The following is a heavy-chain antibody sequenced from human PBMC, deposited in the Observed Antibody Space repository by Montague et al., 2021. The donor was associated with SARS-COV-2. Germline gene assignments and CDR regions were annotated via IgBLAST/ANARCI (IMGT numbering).Heavy chain of an antibody. CDR1: GDSISTDNW. V-gene: IGHV4-4*02. Sequence: SETLSLTCVVSGDSISTDNWWTWVRLPPGKGLEWVGEIYHTGSTKYNPSLKSRVTISIDTSKNQFSLELSSVTAADMAVYYRASPGGYCTGGSCYYVYWGQGTLVTVSS. CDR2: IYHTGST. D-gene: IGHD2-15*01. CDR3: ASPGGYCTGGSCYYVY. J-gene: IGHJ4*02.